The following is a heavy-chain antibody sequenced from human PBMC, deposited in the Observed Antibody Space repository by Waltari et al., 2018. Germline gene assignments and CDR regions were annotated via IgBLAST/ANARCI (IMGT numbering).Heavy chain of an antibody. CDR2: IYTSGST. J-gene: IGHJ3*02. CDR1: GGSISSYY. D-gene: IGHD2-2*01. V-gene: IGHV4-4*07. Sequence: QVQLQESGPGLVKPSETLSLTCTVSGGSISSYYWSWIRQPAGKGLEWIGRIYTSGSTNYNPSLKSRVTMSGDTSKNQFSLKLSSVTAADTAVYYCAREDPGYCSSTSCPGAFDIWGQGTMVTVSS. CDR3: AREDPGYCSSTSCPGAFDI.